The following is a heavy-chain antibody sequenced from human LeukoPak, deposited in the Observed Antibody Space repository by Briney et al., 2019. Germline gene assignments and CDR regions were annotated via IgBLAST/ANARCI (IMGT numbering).Heavy chain of an antibody. CDR2: IYYSGST. D-gene: IGHD2-2*01. J-gene: IGHJ4*02. Sequence: SETLSLTCTVSGGSISSYYWSWIRQPPGKGLEWIGYIYYSGSTNYNPSLKSRVTISVDRSKNQFSLKLSSVTAADTAVYYCARGYCSSTSCLIGDYYFDYWGQGTLVTVSS. CDR3: ARGYCSSTSCLIGDYYFDY. CDR1: GGSISSYY. V-gene: IGHV4-59*01.